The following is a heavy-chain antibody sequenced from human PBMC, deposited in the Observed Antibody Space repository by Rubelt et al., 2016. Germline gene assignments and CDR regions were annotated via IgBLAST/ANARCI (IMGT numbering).Heavy chain of an antibody. J-gene: IGHJ4*02. CDR3: ASVGARRFDY. CDR2: INPNSGGT. Sequence: LGGMGRINPNSGGTNYAQKFQGRVTMTWDTPISTAYMELSRLRSDDTAVYYCASVGARRFDYWGQGTLVTVSS. D-gene: IGHD1-26*01. V-gene: IGHV1-2*06.